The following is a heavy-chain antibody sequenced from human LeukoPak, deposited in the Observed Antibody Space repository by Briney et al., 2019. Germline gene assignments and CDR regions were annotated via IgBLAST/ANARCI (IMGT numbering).Heavy chain of an antibody. CDR3: ASEEVSSAFDI. Sequence: SETLSLTCAVYGGSFSGYYWSWIRQPPGKGLEWIGEINHSGSTNYNPSLKSRVTISVDTSKNQFSLKLSSVTAADTAVYYCASEEVSSAFDIWGQGTMVTVSS. J-gene: IGHJ3*02. CDR1: GGSFSGYY. V-gene: IGHV4-34*01. CDR2: INHSGST.